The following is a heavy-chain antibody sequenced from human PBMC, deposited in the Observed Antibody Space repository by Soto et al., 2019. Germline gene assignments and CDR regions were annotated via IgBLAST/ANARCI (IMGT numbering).Heavy chain of an antibody. V-gene: IGHV3-30-3*01. D-gene: IGHD2-15*01. CDR3: ARGGVYCSGGSCPLLDY. CDR2: ISYDGSNK. Sequence: QVQLVESGGGVVQPGRSLRLSCAASGFTFSSYAMHWVRQAPGKGLEWVAVISYDGSNKYYADSVKGRFTISRDNSKNTLYLQMNSLRAEDTAVYYCARGGVYCSGGSCPLLDYWGQGTLVTVSS. CDR1: GFTFSSYA. J-gene: IGHJ4*02.